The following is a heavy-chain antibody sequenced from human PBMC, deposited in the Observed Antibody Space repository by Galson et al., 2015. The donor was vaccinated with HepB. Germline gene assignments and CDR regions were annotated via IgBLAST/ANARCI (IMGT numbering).Heavy chain of an antibody. D-gene: IGHD2-2*01. CDR3: AGEVVVVVPAATYNWLDP. CDR1: GYTFTGYY. J-gene: IGHJ5*02. CDR2: INPNSGGT. V-gene: IGHV1-2*02. Sequence: SVKVSCKASGYTFTGYYMHWVRQAPGQGLEWMGWINPNSGGTNYAQKFQGRVTMTRDTSISTAYMELSRLRSDDTAVYYCAGEVVVVVPAATYNWLDPWGQGTLVTVSS.